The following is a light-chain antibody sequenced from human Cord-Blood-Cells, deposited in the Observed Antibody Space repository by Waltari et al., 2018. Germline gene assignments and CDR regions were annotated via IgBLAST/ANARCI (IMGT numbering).Light chain of an antibody. Sequence: DIQMTQSPYTLSASVGDRVTITCRASQSISSWLAWYQQKPGKAPKLLIYKASSLESGVPSRFSGSGSGTEFTLTISSLQPDDFATYYCQQYNSYSTFGQGTKVEI. CDR3: QQYNSYST. J-gene: IGKJ1*01. CDR2: KAS. CDR1: QSISSW. V-gene: IGKV1-5*03.